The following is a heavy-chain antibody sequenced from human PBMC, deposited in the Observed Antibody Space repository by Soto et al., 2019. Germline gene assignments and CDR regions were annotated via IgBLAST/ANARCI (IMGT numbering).Heavy chain of an antibody. Sequence: EGLEWVSAISGSGGSTYYADSVKGRFTISRDNSKNTVYLQMNSLRAEDTFFFFSSRRRHTSYRSGLGIPAERSSDL. CDR3: SRRRHTSYRSGLGIPAERSSDL. D-gene: IGHD3-16*02. CDR2: ISGSGGST. J-gene: IGHJ2*01. V-gene: IGHV3-23*01.